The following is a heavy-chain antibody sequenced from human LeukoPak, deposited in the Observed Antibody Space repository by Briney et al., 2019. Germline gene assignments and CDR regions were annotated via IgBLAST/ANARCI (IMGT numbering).Heavy chain of an antibody. V-gene: IGHV1-18*01. J-gene: IGHJ5*02. CDR2: ISFYNGNT. CDR1: GYTFDSYG. CDR3: ARDPGGFDP. Sequence: GASVKVSCKASGYTFDSYGISWVRQAPGKGLEWMGWISFYNGNTNYAQKLQGRVTLTTDTSTSTTYMELRSLRSDDTAVYYCARDPGGFDPWGQGTRVTVSS. D-gene: IGHD3-16*01.